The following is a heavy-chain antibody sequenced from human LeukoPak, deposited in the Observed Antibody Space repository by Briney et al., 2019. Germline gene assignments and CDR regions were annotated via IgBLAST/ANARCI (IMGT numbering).Heavy chain of an antibody. V-gene: IGHV1-69*13. CDR3: ARTRMYRGKSQQLVDFDY. Sequence: ASVKVSCKASGGTFSSYAISWVRQAPGQGLEWIGGIIPIFGTANYAQKFQGRVTITADESTSTAYMELSSLRSEDTAVYYCARTRMYRGKSQQLVDFDYWGQGTLVTVSS. CDR1: GGTFSSYA. CDR2: IIPIFGTA. J-gene: IGHJ4*02. D-gene: IGHD6-13*01.